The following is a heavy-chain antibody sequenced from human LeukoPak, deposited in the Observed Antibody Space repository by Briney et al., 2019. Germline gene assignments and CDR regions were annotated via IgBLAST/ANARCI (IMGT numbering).Heavy chain of an antibody. V-gene: IGHV1-46*01. Sequence: ASVKVSCKASGYTFSSYYMHWVRQAPGQGLEWMGIINTTGGSTSYAQKFQGRVTMTRDTSTSTVYMEVSSLRSEDTAVYYCARGGLRYFDWFDYWGQGTLATVSS. J-gene: IGHJ4*02. CDR1: GYTFSSYY. CDR3: ARGGLRYFDWFDY. CDR2: INTTGGST. D-gene: IGHD3-9*01.